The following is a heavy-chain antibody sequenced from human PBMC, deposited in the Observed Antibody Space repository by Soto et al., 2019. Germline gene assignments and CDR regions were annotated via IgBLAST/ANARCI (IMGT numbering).Heavy chain of an antibody. CDR3: ARESSYYDILTGHSGWFDP. V-gene: IGHV3-33*05. Sequence: QGQLVESGGGVVQPGRSLRLSCAASGFTFSNYDMYWVRQAPGKGLEWVAVLSHDGSNKSYADSVKGRFTISRDNSKNTLYLQMNSLRAEDTAVYYCARESSYYDILTGHSGWFDPWGQGTLVTVSS. CDR2: LSHDGSNK. J-gene: IGHJ5*02. CDR1: GFTFSNYD. D-gene: IGHD3-9*01.